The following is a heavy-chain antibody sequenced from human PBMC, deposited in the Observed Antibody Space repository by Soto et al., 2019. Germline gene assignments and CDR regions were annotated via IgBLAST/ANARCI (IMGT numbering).Heavy chain of an antibody. V-gene: IGHV1-69*13. CDR3: ASSRTYYGDYGWYFDL. CDR1: GGTFSSYA. J-gene: IGHJ2*01. CDR2: IIPIFGTA. D-gene: IGHD4-17*01. Sequence: SVKVSCKASGGTFSSYAISWVRQAPGQGLEWMGGIIPIFGTANYAQKFQGRVTITADESTSTAYMELSSLRSEDTAVYYCASSRTYYGDYGWYFDLWGRGTLVTVSS.